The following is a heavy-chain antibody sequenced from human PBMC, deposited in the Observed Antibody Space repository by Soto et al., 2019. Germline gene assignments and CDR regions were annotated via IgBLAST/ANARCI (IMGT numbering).Heavy chain of an antibody. D-gene: IGHD4-17*01. V-gene: IGHV4-34*01. CDR3: ARRRRLTTSPLEY. Sequence: QVQLQQWGAGLLKPSETLSLTCAVSGGSFSGSYWTWIRQPPGERLEWIGEINNLGSANYNPSLTSRVTISVDTSRNQFSLKVNSVTAADTAVYYCARRRRLTTSPLEYWGQGHLVTVSS. CDR1: GGSFSGSY. CDR2: INNLGSA. J-gene: IGHJ4*02.